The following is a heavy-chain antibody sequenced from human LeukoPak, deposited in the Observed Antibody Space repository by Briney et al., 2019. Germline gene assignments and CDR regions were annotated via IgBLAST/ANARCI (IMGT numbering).Heavy chain of an antibody. V-gene: IGHV1-46*01. J-gene: IGHJ4*02. D-gene: IGHD3-10*01. Sequence: ASVKVSCKASGYTFSSHHMHWVRQAPGQGLEWMGKITASSGDTTYAQKFQDRVTMTRDTSTGTVYMELSSLRSEDTAVYYCARDTYGSDYWGQGTLVTVSA. CDR1: GYTFSSHH. CDR3: ARDTYGSDY. CDR2: ITASSGDT.